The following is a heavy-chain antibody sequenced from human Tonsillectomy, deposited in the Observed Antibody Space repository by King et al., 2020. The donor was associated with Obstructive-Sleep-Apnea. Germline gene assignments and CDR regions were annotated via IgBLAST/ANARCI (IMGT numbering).Heavy chain of an antibody. D-gene: IGHD2-15*01. CDR3: AKDEADMEGLAGVFDY. CDR2: IYYSGTT. Sequence: LQLQESGPGLVKPSETLSLTCTVSGVSVSTITYYWAWIRQPPGKGLEWIGSIYYSGTTYYNPSLQSRVTISLDTSKNLFSLKLSSVTAADMAVYYCAKDEADMEGLAGVFDYWGQGALVTVSS. J-gene: IGHJ4*02. CDR1: GVSVSTITYY. V-gene: IGHV4-39*07.